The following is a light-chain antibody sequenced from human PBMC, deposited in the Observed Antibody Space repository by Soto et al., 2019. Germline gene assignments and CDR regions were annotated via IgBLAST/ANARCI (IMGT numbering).Light chain of an antibody. CDR1: NSDVGGYNC. Sequence: QSALAQPASVSGSPGQSITISCTGTNSDVGGYNCVSWYQQHPGKAPKLMIYEVSNRPSGISNRFSGSKSGNTASLTISGLQAEDEADYFCSSYTSSSTDAFGSGTKVTVL. CDR3: SSYTSSSTDA. V-gene: IGLV2-14*01. J-gene: IGLJ1*01. CDR2: EVS.